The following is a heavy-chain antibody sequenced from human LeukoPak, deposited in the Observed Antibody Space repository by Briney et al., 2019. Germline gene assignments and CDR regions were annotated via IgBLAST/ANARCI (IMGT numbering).Heavy chain of an antibody. Sequence: PSETLSLTCAVSGYSISSGYYWGWIRQPPGKGLEWIGSIYHSGSTYYNPSLKSRVTISVDTSKNQFSLKLSSVTAADTAVYYCASQYVARDDAFDIWGQGTMVTVSS. CDR3: ASQYVARDDAFDI. CDR1: GYSISSGYY. V-gene: IGHV4-38-2*01. D-gene: IGHD2-15*01. J-gene: IGHJ3*02. CDR2: IYHSGST.